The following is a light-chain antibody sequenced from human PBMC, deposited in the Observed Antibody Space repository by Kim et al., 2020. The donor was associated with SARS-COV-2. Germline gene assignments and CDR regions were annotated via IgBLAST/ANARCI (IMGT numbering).Light chain of an antibody. CDR1: TGAVTSAHF. Sequence: PGGTVPFTGDPITGAVTSAHFPYRFNQKHGQAPMTLIYGTGNRHSWTPARFSGSRLGGKAALTRSAAQAEDEADYYCLLSCSDSRVFGGGTQLTVL. J-gene: IGLJ2*01. V-gene: IGLV7-46*01. CDR3: LLSCSDSRV. CDR2: GTG.